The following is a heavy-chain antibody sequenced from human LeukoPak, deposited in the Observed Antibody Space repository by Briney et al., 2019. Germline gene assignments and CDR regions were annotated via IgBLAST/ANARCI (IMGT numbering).Heavy chain of an antibody. Sequence: PSQTLSLTCAVSGGSISSGGYSWSWIRQPPGKGLEWIGYIYHSGSTYYNPSLKSRVTISVDRSKNQFSLKLSSVTAADTAVYYCARLTDSSSFYFDYWGQEPWSPSPQ. CDR2: IYHSGST. V-gene: IGHV4-30-2*01. CDR3: ARLTDSSSFYFDY. CDR1: GGSISSGGYS. D-gene: IGHD6-6*01. J-gene: IGHJ4*01.